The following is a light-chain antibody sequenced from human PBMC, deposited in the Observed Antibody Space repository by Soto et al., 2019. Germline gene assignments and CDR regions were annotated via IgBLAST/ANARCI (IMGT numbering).Light chain of an antibody. Sequence: EIVLTQSPGSLSLSPGEGATLSCWASQSVSSSYLAWYQQKPGQAPRLLIYGASARATGIPDRFSGSRSGTDFTLTISRLEPEDFAVYYCQQYGSSPRTFGQGTKVDIK. CDR2: GAS. CDR1: QSVSSSY. V-gene: IGKV3-20*01. J-gene: IGKJ1*01. CDR3: QQYGSSPRT.